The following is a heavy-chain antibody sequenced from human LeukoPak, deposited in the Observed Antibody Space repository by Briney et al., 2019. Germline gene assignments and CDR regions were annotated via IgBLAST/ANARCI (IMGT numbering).Heavy chain of an antibody. V-gene: IGHV4-59*08. Sequence: SETLSLTCTVSGGSISSYYWSWIRQPPGKGLEWIGYIYYSGSTNYNPSLKSRVTISVDTSKNQFSLKLSSVTAADTAVYYCARQHGSGSYFTKPSYYFDYWGQGTLVTVSS. J-gene: IGHJ4*02. CDR2: IYYSGST. CDR3: ARQHGSGSYFTKPSYYFDY. CDR1: GGSISSYY. D-gene: IGHD3-10*01.